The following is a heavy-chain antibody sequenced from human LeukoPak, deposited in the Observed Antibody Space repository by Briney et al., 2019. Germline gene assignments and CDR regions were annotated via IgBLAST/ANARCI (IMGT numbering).Heavy chain of an antibody. D-gene: IGHD2-8*01. V-gene: IGHV4-59*12. CDR1: GGSISSYY. J-gene: IGHJ6*03. CDR2: IYYSGST. CDR3: ARARPPNDTEFFMDV. Sequence: SETLSLTCTVSGGSISSYYWSWIRQPPGKGLEWIGYIYYSGSTNYNPSLKSRVTISVDTSKNQSSLKLSSVTAADTAVYYCARARPPNDTEFFMDVWGKGTTVTVSS.